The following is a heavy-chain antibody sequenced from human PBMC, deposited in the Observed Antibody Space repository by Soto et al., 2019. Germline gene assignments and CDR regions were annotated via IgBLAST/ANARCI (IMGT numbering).Heavy chain of an antibody. CDR1: GFTFSNFA. D-gene: IGHD6-13*01. V-gene: IGHV3-30-3*01. CDR2: ISYDGNDK. CDR3: ARDGTTTVAAGFDY. Sequence: QVQLVESGGGVVQPGRSLRLSCAASGFTFSNFAMHWVRQAPGKGLEWVAVISYDGNDKYHADSVKGRFTVSRDNSKNTLYLQMNSLRPEDTAMYYCARDGTTTVAAGFDYWGQGTLVTVSS. J-gene: IGHJ4*02.